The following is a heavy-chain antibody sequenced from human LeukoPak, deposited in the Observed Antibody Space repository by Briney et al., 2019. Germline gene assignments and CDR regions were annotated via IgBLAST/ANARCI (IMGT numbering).Heavy chain of an antibody. J-gene: IGHJ3*02. CDR3: ASRRLLWKHRYAFDI. Sequence: SETLSLTCTVSGGSISSSSYYWGWIRQPPGKGLEWIGEINHSGSTNYNPSLKSRVTISVDTSKNQFSLKLSSVTAADTAVYYCASRRLLWKHRYAFDIWGQGTMVTVSS. CDR2: INHSGST. D-gene: IGHD3-10*01. V-gene: IGHV4-39*07. CDR1: GGSISSSSYY.